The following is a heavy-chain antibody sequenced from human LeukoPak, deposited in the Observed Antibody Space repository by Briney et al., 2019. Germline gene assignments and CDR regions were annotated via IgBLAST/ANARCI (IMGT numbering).Heavy chain of an antibody. CDR2: MSGSGDTT. CDR1: GFIFSTCA. V-gene: IGHV3-23*01. J-gene: IGHJ4*02. CDR3: VKTSAYRHTPFYFDS. Sequence: GGSLRLSCAASGFIFSTCAMTWVRQAPGKGLEWVSAMSGSGDTTYYADSVKGRCTISRDNSKNTLYLQMNSLRAEDTAIYYCVKTSAYRHTPFYFDSWGQGTLVTVS. D-gene: IGHD2-15*01.